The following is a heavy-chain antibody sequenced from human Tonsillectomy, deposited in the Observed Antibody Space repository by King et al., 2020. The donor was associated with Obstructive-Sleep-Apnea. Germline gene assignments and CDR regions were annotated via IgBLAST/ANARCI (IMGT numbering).Heavy chain of an antibody. J-gene: IGHJ3*02. CDR3: ATGEGNIVVMTAYNFYS. V-gene: IGHV1-69*01. CDR1: GGRFGSYA. Sequence: QLVQSGAEVMKPGSSVKISCKASGGRFGSYAMSWVRQAPGQGLEWMGGIIPVSGTPDYAQKFQGRVTITADEYSSTTYMELSSLRSEDTAVYYCATGEGNIVVMTAYNFYSWGQGTMVAVSS. CDR2: IIPVSGTP. D-gene: IGHD2-21*02.